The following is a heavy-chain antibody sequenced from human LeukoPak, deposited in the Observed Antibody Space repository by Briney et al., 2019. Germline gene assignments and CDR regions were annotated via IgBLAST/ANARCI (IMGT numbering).Heavy chain of an antibody. Sequence: SETLSLTCAVYGGSFSGYYWSWIRQPPGKGLEWIGEIDHSGSTNYNPSLKSRVTISVDTSKNQFSLKLSSVTAADTAVYYCARAYYDFWSGYYTRWFDPWGQGTLVTVSS. J-gene: IGHJ5*02. CDR2: IDHSGST. CDR1: GGSFSGYY. CDR3: ARAYYDFWSGYYTRWFDP. V-gene: IGHV4-34*01. D-gene: IGHD3-3*01.